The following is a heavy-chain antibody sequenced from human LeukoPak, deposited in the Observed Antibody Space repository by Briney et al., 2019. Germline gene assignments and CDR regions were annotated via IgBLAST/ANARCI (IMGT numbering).Heavy chain of an antibody. V-gene: IGHV3-48*02. CDR3: VRDRVYSFDY. D-gene: IGHD6-6*01. CDR2: ISSSSNII. J-gene: IGHJ4*02. CDR1: GFTFSGYA. Sequence: GGSLSLSCAASGFTFSGYAMNWVRQAPGKGLEWVSHIYISSSSNIISYADSVKGRFTISRDNAQNSLYLQMNGLRDEDTAVYYCVRDRVYSFDYLGQGILVTVSS.